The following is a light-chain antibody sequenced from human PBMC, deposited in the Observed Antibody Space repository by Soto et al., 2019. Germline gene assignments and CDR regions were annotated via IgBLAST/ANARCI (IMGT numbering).Light chain of an antibody. CDR1: QSVSSN. CDR2: GAS. Sequence: EIVLTQSPGTLSLSPGERATLSCRASQSVSSNLAWYQHRPGQAPRLLIYGASIRPTGIPARFSGSGSGTEFTLTIDSLQSEDFAVYYCQQYNDWPPMYTFGQGTRLEIK. CDR3: QQYNDWPPMYT. J-gene: IGKJ5*01. V-gene: IGKV3-15*01.